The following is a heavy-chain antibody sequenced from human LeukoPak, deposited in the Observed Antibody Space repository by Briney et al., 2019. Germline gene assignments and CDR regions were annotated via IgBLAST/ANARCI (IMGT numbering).Heavy chain of an antibody. CDR2: ISAYNGNT. V-gene: IGHV1-18*01. D-gene: IGHD2-2*01. CDR1: GYTFTSYG. Sequence: ASVKVSCKASGYTFTSYGISWVRQAPGQGLEWMGWISAYNGNTNYAQKLQGRVTMTTDTSTSTAYMELRSLRSDDTAVYYCVRDRHIVVVPAALPNWFDPWGQGTLVTVSS. J-gene: IGHJ5*02. CDR3: VRDRHIVVVPAALPNWFDP.